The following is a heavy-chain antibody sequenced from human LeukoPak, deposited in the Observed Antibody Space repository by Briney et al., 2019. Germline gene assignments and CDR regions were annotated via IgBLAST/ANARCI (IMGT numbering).Heavy chain of an antibody. J-gene: IGHJ6*03. D-gene: IGHD6-6*01. CDR3: ARERQLAYYYYMDV. V-gene: IGHV4-61*02. CDR2: IYTSGST. CDR1: GGSISSYPYY. Sequence: PSQTLSLTCTVSGGSISSYPYYWNWIRQPAGKGLEWIGRIYTSGSTNYNPSLKSRVTISVDTSKNQFSLKLSSVTAADTAVYYCARERQLAYYYYMDVWGKGTTVTVSS.